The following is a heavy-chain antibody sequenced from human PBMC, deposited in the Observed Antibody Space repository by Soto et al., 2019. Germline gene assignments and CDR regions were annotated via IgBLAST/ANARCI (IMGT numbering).Heavy chain of an antibody. Sequence: ASVKVSCKASGYTFTSYAMHWVRQAPGQRLEWMGWINAGNGNTKYSQKFQGRVTITRDTSASTAYMKLSSLRSEDTAVYYCARSIVVVTAADYWGQGTLVTVSS. CDR1: GYTFTSYA. V-gene: IGHV1-3*01. CDR2: INAGNGNT. J-gene: IGHJ4*02. D-gene: IGHD2-21*02. CDR3: ARSIVVVTAADY.